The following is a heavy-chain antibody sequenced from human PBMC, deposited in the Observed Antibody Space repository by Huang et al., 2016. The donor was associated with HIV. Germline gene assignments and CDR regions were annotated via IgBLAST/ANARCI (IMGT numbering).Heavy chain of an antibody. J-gene: IGHJ6*02. V-gene: IGHV1-18*04. D-gene: IGHD4-17*01. CDR1: GYTFISYG. CDR3: ARDLGTTVVPDGMDV. CDR2: ISPSYGYT. Sequence: QVQLVQSGAEVKKPGASVKVSCRAFGYTFISYGITWVRQAAGQGLEWMGWISPSYGYTNYAQQFQGRVTMTTDTSTNTVYMEGRSLRSDDTAVYYCARDLGTTVVPDGMDVWGQGTTVTVSS.